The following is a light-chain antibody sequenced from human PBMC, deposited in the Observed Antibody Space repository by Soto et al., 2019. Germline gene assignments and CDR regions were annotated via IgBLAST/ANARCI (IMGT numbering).Light chain of an antibody. Sequence: QSVLTQPASVSGSPGQSITISCTGTSSDVGSYNLVSWYQQHPGKAPKLMIYEVSKRPSGVSNRFSGSKSGYTASLTISGLQAEDEADYYCCSYAESSTVVFGGGTKLTVL. J-gene: IGLJ2*01. V-gene: IGLV2-23*02. CDR2: EVS. CDR1: SSDVGSYNL. CDR3: CSYAESSTVV.